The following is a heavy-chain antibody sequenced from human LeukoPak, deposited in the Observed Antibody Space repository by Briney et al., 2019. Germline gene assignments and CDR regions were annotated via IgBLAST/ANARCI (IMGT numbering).Heavy chain of an antibody. CDR1: GGSFSGYY. V-gene: IGHV4-34*01. Sequence: PSETLSLTCAVYGGSFSGYYWSWVRQPPGKGLEWIGEINHSGSTNYNPSLKSRVTISVGTSKNQFSLKLSSVTAADTAVYYCARTRSSWYSNYYYYMDVWGKGTTVTVSS. CDR2: INHSGST. D-gene: IGHD6-13*01. J-gene: IGHJ6*03. CDR3: ARTRSSWYSNYYYYMDV.